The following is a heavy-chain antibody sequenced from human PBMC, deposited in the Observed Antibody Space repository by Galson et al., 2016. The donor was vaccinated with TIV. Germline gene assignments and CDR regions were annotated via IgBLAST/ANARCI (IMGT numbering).Heavy chain of an antibody. D-gene: IGHD5-24*01. CDR3: ARGVDGFRY. V-gene: IGHV1-2*06. CDR1: GSMFTGYH. CDR2: INPNSGDT. Sequence: QSGAEVKKPGSSVKVSCKASGSMFTGYHLHWVRQAPGQGPEWMGRINPNSGDTDFAQKFQGRVTMTRDTSISTAYIELRRLTFADTAVYFCARGVDGFRYWGQGTLVTVSS. J-gene: IGHJ4*02.